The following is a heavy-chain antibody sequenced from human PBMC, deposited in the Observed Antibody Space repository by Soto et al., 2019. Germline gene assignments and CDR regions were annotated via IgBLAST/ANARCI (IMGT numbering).Heavy chain of an antibody. V-gene: IGHV3-23*01. Sequence: EVQLLESGGGLVQPGGSLRLSCAASGFTFSSYAMSGVRQAPGKGLEWVSAISGSGGSTYYADSVKGRFTISRDNSKNTLYLQMNSLRAEDTAVYYCAKFKVVARYFDYWGQGSLVTVAS. CDR2: ISGSGGST. D-gene: IGHD2-15*01. CDR3: AKFKVVARYFDY. J-gene: IGHJ4*02. CDR1: GFTFSSYA.